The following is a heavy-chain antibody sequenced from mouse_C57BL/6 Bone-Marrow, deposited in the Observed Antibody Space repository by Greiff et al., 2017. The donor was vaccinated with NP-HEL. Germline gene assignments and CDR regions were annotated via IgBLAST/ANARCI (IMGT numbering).Heavy chain of an antibody. J-gene: IGHJ4*01. D-gene: IGHD2-4*01. V-gene: IGHV1-59*01. CDR2: IDPSDSYT. CDR1: GYTFTSYW. CDR3: ATYYDYFYAMDY. Sequence: VQLQQPGAELVRPGTSVKLSCKASGYTFTSYWMHWVKQRPGQGLEWIGVIDPSDSYTNYNQKFKGKATLTVDTSSSTAYMQLSSLTSEDSAVYYCATYYDYFYAMDYWGQGTSVTVSS.